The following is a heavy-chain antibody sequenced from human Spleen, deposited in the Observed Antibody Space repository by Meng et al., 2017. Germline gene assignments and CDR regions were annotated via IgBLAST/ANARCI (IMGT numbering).Heavy chain of an antibody. D-gene: IGHD2-21*01. V-gene: IGHV1-2*06. CDR1: GYPFTAYY. Sequence: ASVKVSCKPSGYPFTAYYIHWVRQAPGQGLEWLGHINPNSGDTLYAQKFQVRVSMTGDTSISTAYVELSSLRSDDTAVYYCVRDENISLGKLFGDYWGQGTMVTVSS. J-gene: IGHJ4*02. CDR3: VRDENISLGKLFGDY. CDR2: INPNSGDT.